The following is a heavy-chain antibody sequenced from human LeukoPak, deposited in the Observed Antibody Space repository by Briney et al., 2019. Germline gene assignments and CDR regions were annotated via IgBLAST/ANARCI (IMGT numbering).Heavy chain of an antibody. CDR1: GGSISSYY. J-gene: IGHJ6*03. CDR2: IYSSGST. V-gene: IGHV4-59*01. Sequence: SETLSLTCTVSGGSISSYYWSWIRQPPGKELEWIGYIYSSGSTNYNPSLKSRVTISVDSSKNQFSLRLNSVTAADTAVYYCARGDYYYYYYMDVWGKGTTVTVSS. CDR3: ARGDYYYYYYMDV.